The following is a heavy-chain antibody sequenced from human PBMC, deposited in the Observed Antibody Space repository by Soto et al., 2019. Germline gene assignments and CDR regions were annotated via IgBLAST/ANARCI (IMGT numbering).Heavy chain of an antibody. V-gene: IGHV6-1*01. J-gene: IGHJ5*02. CDR3: ARESPVDYDYILGSYRLNWFDP. D-gene: IGHD3-16*02. CDR2: TYHRSKWYN. CDR1: GDSVSSNSAA. Sequence: SQTLSLTCAISGDSVSSNSAAWNWIRQPPSRGLEWLGSTYHRSKWYNDYAVSVKSRITINPDTSKNQFSLQLNSVTPEDTAVYYCARESPVDYDYILGSYRLNWFDPWGQGTLVTVSS.